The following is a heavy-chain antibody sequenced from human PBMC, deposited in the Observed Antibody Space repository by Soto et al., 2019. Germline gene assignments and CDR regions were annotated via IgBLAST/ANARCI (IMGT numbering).Heavy chain of an antibody. CDR1: GFTFSSYW. J-gene: IGHJ4*02. D-gene: IGHD2-21*01. CDR3: ARVPAGNFGVWHY. Sequence: EVQLVESGGGLVQPGGSLRLSCAASGFTFSSYWMHWVRQAPGKGLVWVSGINAGGSITAYADSVKGRFTISRDNAKNTLYLQMNSLRGDDTAVYYCARVPAGNFGVWHYWGQGALVTVSS. V-gene: IGHV3-74*01. CDR2: INAGGSIT.